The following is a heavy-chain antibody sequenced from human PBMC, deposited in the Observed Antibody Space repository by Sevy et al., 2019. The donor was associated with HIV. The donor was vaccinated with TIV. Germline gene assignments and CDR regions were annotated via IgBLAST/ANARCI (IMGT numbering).Heavy chain of an antibody. Sequence: ASVKVSCKASGYTFTGYYMHWVRQAPGQGLEWMGWINRNSGGTNYAQKFQGRVTMTRDTSISTAYMELSRLRSDDTAVYYCARPILTGSYYGGGFDYWGQGTLVTVSS. CDR2: INRNSGGT. CDR3: ARPILTGSYYGGGFDY. J-gene: IGHJ4*02. CDR1: GYTFTGYY. D-gene: IGHD1-26*01. V-gene: IGHV1-2*02.